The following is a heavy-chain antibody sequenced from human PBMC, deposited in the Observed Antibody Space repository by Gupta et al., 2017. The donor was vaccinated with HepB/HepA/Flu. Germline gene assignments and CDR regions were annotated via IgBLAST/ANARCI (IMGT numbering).Heavy chain of an antibody. V-gene: IGHV3-30-3*01. CDR1: GFTFGRYA. D-gene: IGHD2-21*02. CDR3: ARDPSHVVGETAVQDY. Sequence: VQLVDSGGGVVQPGRSLRLSCAASGFTFGRYAMHWVRQAPGKGLEWVAVISYDGSNRYYIDSVKGRFTISRDNFKNTLYLQMNSLRPEDSAVYYCARDPSHVVGETAVQDYWGQGTLVTVSS. CDR2: ISYDGSNR. J-gene: IGHJ4*02.